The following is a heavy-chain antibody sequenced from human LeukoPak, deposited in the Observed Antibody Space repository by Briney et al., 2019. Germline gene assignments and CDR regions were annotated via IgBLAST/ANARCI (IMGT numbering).Heavy chain of an antibody. Sequence: QSGGSLRLSCAASGFTFSSYAMSWVRQAPGKGLEWVSGISGSGGSTNYADSVEGRFTISRDNSKNTLYLQMNSLRAEDTALYYCAKDSSGWYHWFDPWGQGTLVTVSS. CDR2: ISGSGGST. CDR1: GFTFSSYA. J-gene: IGHJ5*02. D-gene: IGHD6-19*01. V-gene: IGHV3-23*01. CDR3: AKDSSGWYHWFDP.